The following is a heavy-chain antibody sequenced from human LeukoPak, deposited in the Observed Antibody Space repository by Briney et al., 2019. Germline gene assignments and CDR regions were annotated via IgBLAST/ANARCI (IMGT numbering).Heavy chain of an antibody. CDR1: GYTFTGYY. Sequence: ASVKVSCKASGYTFTGYYMHWVRQAPGQGLEWMGRINPNSGGTNYAQKFQGWVTMTRDTSISTAYMELSRLRSDDTAVYYCASSSGSYYNPLDYWGQGTLVTVSS. J-gene: IGHJ4*02. V-gene: IGHV1-2*04. D-gene: IGHD3-10*01. CDR3: ASSSGSYYNPLDY. CDR2: INPNSGGT.